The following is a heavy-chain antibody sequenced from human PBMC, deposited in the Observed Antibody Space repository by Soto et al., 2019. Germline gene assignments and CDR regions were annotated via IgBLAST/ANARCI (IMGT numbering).Heavy chain of an antibody. D-gene: IGHD6-19*01. CDR3: ARGDSSGFTHYYYYYGMDV. J-gene: IGHJ6*02. Sequence: QVQLVQSGAEVKKPGSSVKVSCKASGGTFSSYAISWVRQAPGQGLEWMGGIIPIFGTANYAQKFQGRVTITADESTSTAYMELSSLRSEDTAVYYCARGDSSGFTHYYYYYGMDVWGQGTTVTVSS. CDR1: GGTFSSYA. V-gene: IGHV1-69*01. CDR2: IIPIFGTA.